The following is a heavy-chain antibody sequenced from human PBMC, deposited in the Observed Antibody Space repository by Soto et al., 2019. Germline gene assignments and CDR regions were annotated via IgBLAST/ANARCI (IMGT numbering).Heavy chain of an antibody. D-gene: IGHD6-6*01. CDR3: MIAARTEDFDY. CDR2: ISAYNGNT. CDR1: GYTFTSYG. V-gene: IGHV1-18*04. Sequence: QVQLVQSGAEVKKPGASVKVSCKASGYTFTSYGISWVRQAPGQGLEWMGWISAYNGNTNYAQKLQGRVTMTTDTSTSTAHMELRSLRSDDTAVYYCMIAARTEDFDYWGQGTLVTVSS. J-gene: IGHJ4*02.